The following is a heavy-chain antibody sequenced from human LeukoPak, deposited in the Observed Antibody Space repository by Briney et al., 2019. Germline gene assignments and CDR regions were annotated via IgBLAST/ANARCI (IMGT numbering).Heavy chain of an antibody. D-gene: IGHD2-2*01. CDR1: GFTFSGYA. CDR3: ARQGVPAVNKDGLDV. V-gene: IGHV3-23*01. CDR2: ISTSGGNT. J-gene: IGHJ3*01. Sequence: GGSLRLSCVASGFTFSGYAMNWVRQAPGKGLEWVSGISTSGGNTYYADSVNGRFTISRDNSRNTVYLQMGSLRTEDMAVYYCARQGVPAVNKDGLDVWGQGTKVTVSS.